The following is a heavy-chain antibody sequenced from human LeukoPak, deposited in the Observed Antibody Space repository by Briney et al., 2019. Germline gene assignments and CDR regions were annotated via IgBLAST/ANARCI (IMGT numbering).Heavy chain of an antibody. D-gene: IGHD2-15*01. V-gene: IGHV4-59*01. J-gene: IGHJ4*02. CDR2: IYYSGST. CDR1: GGSISSYY. Sequence: PSETLSLTCTVSGGSISSYYWSWIRQPPGKGLEWIGYIYYSGSTNYNPSLKSRVTMSVDTSKNQFSLKLSSVTAADTAVYYCARANPHRYCSGGSCYSMDYWGQGTLVTVSS. CDR3: ARANPHRYCSGGSCYSMDY.